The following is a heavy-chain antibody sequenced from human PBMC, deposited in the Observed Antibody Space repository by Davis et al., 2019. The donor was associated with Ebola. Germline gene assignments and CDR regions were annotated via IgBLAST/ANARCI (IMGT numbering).Heavy chain of an antibody. CDR3: ARDLVGDGYNYLGKFDY. Sequence: ASVKVSCKASGYTFTSYAMHWVRQAPGQRLEWMGWINAGNGNTKYSQKFQGRVTITRDTSASTAYMELSSLRSEDTAVYYCARDLVGDGYNYLGKFDYWGQGTLVTVSS. CDR2: INAGNGNT. J-gene: IGHJ4*02. V-gene: IGHV1-3*01. D-gene: IGHD5-24*01. CDR1: GYTFTSYA.